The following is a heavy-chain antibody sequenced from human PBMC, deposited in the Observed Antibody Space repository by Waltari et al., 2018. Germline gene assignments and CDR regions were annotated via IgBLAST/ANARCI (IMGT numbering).Heavy chain of an antibody. Sequence: EVQLVESGGGVVRPGGSLRLSCAASGFTFDDYGMSWVRPAPGKGLEWVSGINWNGGSTGYADSVKGRFTISRDNAKNSLYLQMNSLRAEDTALYYCARVPLPPYYYDSSGYFDYWGQGTLVTVSS. CDR2: INWNGGST. V-gene: IGHV3-20*04. D-gene: IGHD3-22*01. CDR1: GFTFDDYG. CDR3: ARVPLPPYYYDSSGYFDY. J-gene: IGHJ4*02.